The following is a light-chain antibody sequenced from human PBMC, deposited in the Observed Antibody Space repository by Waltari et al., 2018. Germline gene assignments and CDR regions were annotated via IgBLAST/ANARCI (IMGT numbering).Light chain of an antibody. V-gene: IGKV3-15*01. CDR1: QSVSSN. CDR2: DAS. Sequence: EIVMTQSPATLSVSPGETATLSCRASQSVSSNVAWYQTKPGQAPRLLIYDASTRATSIPAKFRGSVSGTEFTLTISSLQSEDFAVYYCQQYNRWPPITFGHGTRLEIK. CDR3: QQYNRWPPIT. J-gene: IGKJ5*01.